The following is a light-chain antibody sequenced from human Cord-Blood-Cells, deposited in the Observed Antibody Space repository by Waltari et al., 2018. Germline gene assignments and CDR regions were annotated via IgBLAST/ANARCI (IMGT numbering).Light chain of an antibody. CDR1: SSDVGSYNL. Sequence: QSALTQPASVSGSPGQSITISCTGTSSDVGSYNLFSWYQQHPGKAPKLMIYEGSKRPSGVSNRFSGSKSGNTASLTISGLQAEDEADYYCCSYACSSTLVFGGGTKLTVL. V-gene: IGLV2-23*01. CDR2: EGS. J-gene: IGLJ3*02. CDR3: CSYACSSTLV.